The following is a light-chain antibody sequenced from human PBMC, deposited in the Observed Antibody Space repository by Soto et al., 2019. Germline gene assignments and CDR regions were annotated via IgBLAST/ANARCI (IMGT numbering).Light chain of an antibody. CDR3: QQRSNWPPEVT. CDR1: QSVSSS. CDR2: DAS. V-gene: IGKV3-11*01. Sequence: EIVLTQSPDTLSLSPGERATLSCRASQSVSSSLAWYQQKPGQAPRLLIYDASNRATGIPARCSGSGSGTDLTLTLSSLEPEDFEVYYCQQRSNWPPEVTFGPGTKVDIK. J-gene: IGKJ3*01.